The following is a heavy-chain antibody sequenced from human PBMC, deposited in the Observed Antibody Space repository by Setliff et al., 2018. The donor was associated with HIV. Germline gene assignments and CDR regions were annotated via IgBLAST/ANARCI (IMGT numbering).Heavy chain of an antibody. D-gene: IGHD2-15*01. CDR1: GGSVSSGSYF. CDR3: ARDPYCSGDGCFRYYQH. J-gene: IGHJ1*01. Sequence: PSETLSLTCTVSGGSVSSGSYFWSWIRQPAGKGLEWIGHIFTSGSTSYNPSLKSRLTISIDTPKNQFSLKLSSVTAADTAVYFCARDPYCSGDGCFRYYQHWGRGTLVTVSS. V-gene: IGHV4-61*09. CDR2: IFTSGST.